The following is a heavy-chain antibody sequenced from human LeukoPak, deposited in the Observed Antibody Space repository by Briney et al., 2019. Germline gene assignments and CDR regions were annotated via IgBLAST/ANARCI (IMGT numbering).Heavy chain of an antibody. V-gene: IGHV1-8*01. Sequence: ASVKVSCKASGYTFTSYDINWVRQATGQGLEWMGWMNPNSGNTGYAQKFQGRVTMTRNTSISTAYMELSSLRSEDTAVYYCARGPASSGWSYNWFGPWGQGTLVTVSS. D-gene: IGHD6-19*01. J-gene: IGHJ5*02. CDR3: ARGPASSGWSYNWFGP. CDR1: GYTFTSYD. CDR2: MNPNSGNT.